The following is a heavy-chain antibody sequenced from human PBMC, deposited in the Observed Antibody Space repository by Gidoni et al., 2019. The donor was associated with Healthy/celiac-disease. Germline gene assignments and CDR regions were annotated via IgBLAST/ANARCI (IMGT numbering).Heavy chain of an antibody. CDR3: ARVPWHAWDPSHYYGSGSYYKNYYYYMDV. Sequence: QVQLQESGPGLVKPSETLSLTCTVSGGSISSYYWSWIRQPPGKGLEWIGYIYYSGSTHYNPSLKSRVTISVDTSKNQFSLKLSSVTAADTAVYYCARVPWHAWDPSHYYGSGSYYKNYYYYMDVWGKGTTVTVSS. J-gene: IGHJ6*03. CDR1: GGSISSYY. D-gene: IGHD3-10*01. CDR2: IYYSGST. V-gene: IGHV4-59*01.